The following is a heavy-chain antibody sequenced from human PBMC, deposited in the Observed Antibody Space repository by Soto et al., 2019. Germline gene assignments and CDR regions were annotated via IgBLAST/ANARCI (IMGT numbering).Heavy chain of an antibody. D-gene: IGHD5-18*01. CDR1: GGSISSYY. CDR2: IYYSGST. CDR3: ARDRDTAMAADAFDI. Sequence: SETLSLTCTVSGGSISSYYWSWIRQHPGKGLEWIGYIYYSGSTYYNPSLKSRVTISVDTSKNQFSLKLSSVTAADTAVYYCARDRDTAMAADAFDIWGQGTMVTVSS. V-gene: IGHV4-59*06. J-gene: IGHJ3*02.